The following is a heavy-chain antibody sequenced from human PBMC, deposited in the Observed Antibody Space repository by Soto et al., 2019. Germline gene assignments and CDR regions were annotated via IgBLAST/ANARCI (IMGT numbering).Heavy chain of an antibody. Sequence: SGPTLVNPTETLTLTCTVSGISLTNARVGVSWIRQPPGKALEWLAHIFSNDEKSYSASLKSRLTISKDTSKSQVVLTMTNVDPVDTATYYCAQNTNDYEGPHYFYGLDVWGQGTPVTSP. D-gene: IGHD4-17*01. CDR3: AQNTNDYEGPHYFYGLDV. V-gene: IGHV2-26*01. J-gene: IGHJ6*02. CDR1: GISLTNARVG. CDR2: IFSNDEK.